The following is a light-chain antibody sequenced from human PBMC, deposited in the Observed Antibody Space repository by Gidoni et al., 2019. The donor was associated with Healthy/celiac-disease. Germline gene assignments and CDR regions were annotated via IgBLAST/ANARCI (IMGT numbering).Light chain of an antibody. CDR3: QQSYSTPHT. CDR2: DAS. CDR1: QSISSY. Sequence: LQITQSPSSLSASVGDRVTITCRASQSISSYLNWYQQKPGKAPKLLIYDASSLQSGVPSRFSGSGSGTDFTLTISSLQPEDFATYYCQQSYSTPHTFGGGTKVEIK. V-gene: IGKV1-39*01. J-gene: IGKJ4*01.